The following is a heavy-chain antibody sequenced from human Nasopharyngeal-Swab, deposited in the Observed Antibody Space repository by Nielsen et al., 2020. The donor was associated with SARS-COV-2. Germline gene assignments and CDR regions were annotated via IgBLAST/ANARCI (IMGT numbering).Heavy chain of an antibody. D-gene: IGHD6-19*01. CDR2: IYAAGQT. Sequence: GGSLRLSSAASGFTVSSNYMSWVRHSPNKGLEWVSVIYAAGQTFYTDSVKGRFIISRDDSKNTVFLQMNSLRAEDTAVYYCATLGAPGGWYFHYWGQGTLVTVSS. CDR1: GFTVSSNY. CDR3: ATLGAPGGWYFHY. V-gene: IGHV3-53*01. J-gene: IGHJ4*02.